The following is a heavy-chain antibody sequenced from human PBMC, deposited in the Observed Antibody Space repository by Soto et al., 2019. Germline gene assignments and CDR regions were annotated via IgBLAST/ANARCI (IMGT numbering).Heavy chain of an antibody. J-gene: IGHJ6*02. CDR3: ARSSPYCSGGSCSSYGMDV. Sequence: QVQLVQSGAEVKKPGSSVKVSCKASGGTFSSYAISWVRQAPGQGLEWMGGIIPIFGTANYAQKFQGRVTITADESTRTAYMELRSLRSEDTAVYYCARSSPYCSGGSCSSYGMDVWGQGTTVTVSS. D-gene: IGHD2-15*01. V-gene: IGHV1-69*01. CDR2: IIPIFGTA. CDR1: GGTFSSYA.